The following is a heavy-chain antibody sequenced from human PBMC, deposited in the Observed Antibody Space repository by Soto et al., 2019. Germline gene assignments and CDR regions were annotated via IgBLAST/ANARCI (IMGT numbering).Heavy chain of an antibody. CDR2: ISDSGDRT. D-gene: IGHD3-16*02. V-gene: IGHV3-23*01. Sequence: PGGSLRLSCASSGFTLSMSAVNWVRQAPGKGLEWVSYISDSGDRTYYADSVTGRFTISRDRSRNTVSLQMDSLRAEDTAVYYCAKDRGIIVKAGDAFDVWGQGTKVTVSS. CDR1: GFTLSMSA. CDR3: AKDRGIIVKAGDAFDV. J-gene: IGHJ3*01.